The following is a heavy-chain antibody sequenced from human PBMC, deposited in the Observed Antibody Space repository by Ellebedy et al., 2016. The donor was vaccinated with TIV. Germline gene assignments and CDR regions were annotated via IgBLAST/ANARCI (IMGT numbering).Heavy chain of an antibody. CDR2: INHSGST. CDR1: GGSFSGYY. D-gene: IGHD5-12*01. CDR3: ARDVDIVATINYYYYGMDV. J-gene: IGHJ6*02. V-gene: IGHV4-34*01. Sequence: GSLRLSXAVYGGSFSGYYWSWIRQPPGKGLEWIGEINHSGSTNYNPSLKSRVTISVDTSKNQFSLKLSSVTAADTAVYYCARDVDIVATINYYYYGMDVWGQGTTVTVSS.